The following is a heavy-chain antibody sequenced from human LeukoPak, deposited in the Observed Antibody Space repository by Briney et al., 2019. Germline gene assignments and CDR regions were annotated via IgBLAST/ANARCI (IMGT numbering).Heavy chain of an antibody. CDR1: GFTFSSYG. CDR3: AKSRAPTANPDAFDV. D-gene: IGHD4/OR15-4a*01. Sequence: GGSLRLSCAASGFTFSSYGMHWVRQAPGKGLEWVAVISYDGSNKYYADSVKGRFTISRDNSQRSLFLQMNSLRPEDTAVYYCAKSRAPTANPDAFDVWGQGTMVTVSS. CDR2: ISYDGSNK. J-gene: IGHJ3*01. V-gene: IGHV3-30*18.